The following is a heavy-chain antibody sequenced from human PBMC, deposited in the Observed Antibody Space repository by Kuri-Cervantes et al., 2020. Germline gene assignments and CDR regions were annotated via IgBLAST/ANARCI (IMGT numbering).Heavy chain of an antibody. CDR2: LYTSGST. J-gene: IGHJ4*02. CDR3: ARYNYGSLDY. Sequence: PETLSLTCTVSGASISNNYWSWIRQPAGKGLEWIGRLYTSGSTNYNPSLKSRVTMSVDTSKDQFSLKLSSVTAADTAVYYCARYNYGSLDYWGQGTLVTVSS. CDR1: GASISNNY. V-gene: IGHV4-4*07. D-gene: IGHD3-10*01.